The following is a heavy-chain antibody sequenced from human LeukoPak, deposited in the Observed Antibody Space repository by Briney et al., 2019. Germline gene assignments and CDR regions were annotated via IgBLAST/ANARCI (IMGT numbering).Heavy chain of an antibody. J-gene: IGHJ6*03. D-gene: IGHD6-13*01. CDR1: GGSISSSSYY. CDR3: ASVRQQLVRSNYYYYYYMDV. V-gene: IGHV4-39*07. Sequence: SETLSLTCTVSGGSISSSSYYWGWIRQPPGKGLEWIGSIYYSGSTYYNPSLKSRVTISVDTSKNQFSLKLSSVTAADTAVYYCASVRQQLVRSNYYYYYYMDVWGKGTTVTVSS. CDR2: IYYSGST.